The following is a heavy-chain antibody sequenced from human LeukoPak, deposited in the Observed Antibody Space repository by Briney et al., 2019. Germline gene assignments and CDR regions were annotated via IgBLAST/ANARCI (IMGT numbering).Heavy chain of an antibody. CDR2: ISSSGSTI. V-gene: IGHV3-11*04. CDR1: GFTFSDYY. J-gene: IGHJ4*02. CDR3: ARVGTDNYDFWSGYLYYFDY. D-gene: IGHD3-3*01. Sequence: GGSLRLSCAASGFTFSDYYMSWIRQAPGQGLEWVSYISSSGSTIYYADSVKGRFTISRDNAKNSLYLQMNSLRAEDTAVYYCARVGTDNYDFWSGYLYYFDYRGQGTLVTVSS.